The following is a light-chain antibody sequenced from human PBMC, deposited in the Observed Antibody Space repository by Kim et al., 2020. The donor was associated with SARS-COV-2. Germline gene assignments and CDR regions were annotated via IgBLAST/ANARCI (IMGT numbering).Light chain of an antibody. Sequence: PGQSITISCTGTSSDIGGYNVVSWYQQHPGKAPKLMIYHVDARQSGVPDRFSGSKSVNTAYLNISGLQAEDEADHRCRSYTGRYTLFGGGTQLTGL. CDR1: SSDIGGYNV. CDR2: HVD. V-gene: IGLV2-11*03. J-gene: IGLJ3*02. CDR3: RSYTGRYTL.